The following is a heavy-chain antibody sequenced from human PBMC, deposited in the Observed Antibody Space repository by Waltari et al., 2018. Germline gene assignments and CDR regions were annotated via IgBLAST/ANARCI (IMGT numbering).Heavy chain of an antibody. V-gene: IGHV4-38-2*01. J-gene: IGHJ5*02. CDR2: IYHSGST. CDR1: GYSISSGYY. Sequence: QVQLQESGPGLVKPSETLSLTCAVSGYSISSGYYWGWIRQPPGKGLEWIGSIYHSGSTYYNPSLKSRVTISVDTSKNQFSLKLSSVTAADTAVYYCARHRRPFDPWGQGTLVTVSS. CDR3: ARHRRPFDP.